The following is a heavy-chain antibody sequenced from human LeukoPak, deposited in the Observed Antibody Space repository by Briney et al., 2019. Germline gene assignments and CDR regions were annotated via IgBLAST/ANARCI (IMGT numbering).Heavy chain of an antibody. J-gene: IGHJ3*02. D-gene: IGHD2-21*02. Sequence: GGSLRLSCAASGFTFSSYSMNWVRQAPGKGLEWVSTISSSSSYIYYADSVKGRFTISRDNAKNSLYLQMNSLRAEDTAVYYCARVFCGGDCSDAFDIWGQGTMVTLSS. CDR3: ARVFCGGDCSDAFDI. CDR1: GFTFSSYS. CDR2: ISSSSSYI. V-gene: IGHV3-21*01.